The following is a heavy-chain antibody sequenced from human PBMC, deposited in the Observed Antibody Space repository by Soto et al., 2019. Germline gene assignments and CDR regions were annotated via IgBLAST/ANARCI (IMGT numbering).Heavy chain of an antibody. J-gene: IGHJ3*02. Sequence: QVQLQESSPGLVKPSQTLSLICTVSGDSISSENYFWSWIRQPPGQGLEWVGYISNRGTPYYNPSLKSRVIISLDTSKNRFSLDMYSVTAADTAVYYCAREVNVVALSDAFDIWGQGTMVTVSS. CDR3: AREVNVVALSDAFDI. D-gene: IGHD2-8*01. CDR2: ISNRGTP. CDR1: GDSISSENYF. V-gene: IGHV4-30-4*01.